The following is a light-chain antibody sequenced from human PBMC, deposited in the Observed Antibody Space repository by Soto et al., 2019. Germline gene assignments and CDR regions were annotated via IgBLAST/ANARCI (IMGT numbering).Light chain of an antibody. CDR1: SSDVGVYNY. CDR2: DVS. CDR3: SSYTSSSTVV. J-gene: IGLJ2*01. Sequence: SALTQPASVSGSPGQSITISCTGSSSDVGVYNYVSWYQQHPGKAPKLIIYDVSNRPSGVSNRFSGSKSGNTASLTISGLQAEDEADYYCSSYTSSSTVVFGGGTKLTVL. V-gene: IGLV2-14*01.